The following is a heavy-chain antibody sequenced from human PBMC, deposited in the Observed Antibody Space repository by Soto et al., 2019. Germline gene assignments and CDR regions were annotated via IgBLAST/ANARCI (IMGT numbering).Heavy chain of an antibody. CDR3: ATSNWFDP. CDR1: GGSISSRGYY. J-gene: IGHJ5*02. V-gene: IGHV4-39*01. CDR2: IYYSGST. Sequence: QLQLQESGPGLVKPSETLSLTCTVSGGSISSRGYYWGWIRQPPGKGLEWIGTIYYSGSTYYNPSRNSRVTISVDTSKNQFSLKLSSVTAADTAVYYCATSNWFDPWGQGTLVTVSS.